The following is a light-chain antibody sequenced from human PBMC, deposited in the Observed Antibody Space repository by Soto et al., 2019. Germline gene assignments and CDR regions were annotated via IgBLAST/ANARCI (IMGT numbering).Light chain of an antibody. V-gene: IGKV3-20*01. J-gene: IGKJ4*01. CDR2: DSS. CDR1: QTINNY. Sequence: EIVLTQSPGTLSLSPGERATLSCRASQTINNYVAWYQQKPGQAPRVLIYDSSIRAPGVPDRFSGSGSGTDFTLTISRLEPEDFAVYYCQQYVDSPETFGGGTKVEIK. CDR3: QQYVDSPET.